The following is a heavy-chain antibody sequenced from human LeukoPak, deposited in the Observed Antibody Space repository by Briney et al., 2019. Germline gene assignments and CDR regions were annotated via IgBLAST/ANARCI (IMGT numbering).Heavy chain of an antibody. D-gene: IGHD3-22*01. V-gene: IGHV3-23*03. CDR2: IYSGGST. J-gene: IGHJ4*02. CDR1: GFTFSHYG. Sequence: GGSLRLSCAASGFTFSHYGMSWVRQAPGKGLEWVSVIYSGGSTYYADSVKGRFTISRDNSKNTLYLQMNSLRAEDTAVYYCAKDGDDSIEHWGQGTLVTVSS. CDR3: AKDGDDSIEH.